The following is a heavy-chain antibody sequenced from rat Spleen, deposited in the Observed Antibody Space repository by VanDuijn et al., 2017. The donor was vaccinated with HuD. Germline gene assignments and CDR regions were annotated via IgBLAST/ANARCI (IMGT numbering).Heavy chain of an antibody. Sequence: QVQLQQSGAELAKPGSSVKISCKASGYTFTSYYISWIKQTTGQGLDYIGYINTGSGGTKYNEKFTGKATLTVDKSSNIAFMQFSSLTPDDSAVYYCARRTGSSDYWGQGVMVTVSS. CDR2: INTGSGGT. D-gene: IGHD5-1*01. CDR3: ARRTGSSDY. J-gene: IGHJ2*01. V-gene: IGHV1-43*01. CDR1: GYTFTSYY.